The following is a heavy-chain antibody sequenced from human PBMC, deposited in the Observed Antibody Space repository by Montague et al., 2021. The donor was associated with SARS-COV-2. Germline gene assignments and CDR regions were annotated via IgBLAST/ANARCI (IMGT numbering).Heavy chain of an antibody. CDR3: ARGARQGYGFRLGSFDY. Sequence: SETRSLTCAVYGGSFSGYYWNWIRQPPGKGLEWIGEINHSGSTNYNPSLKSRVTMSVGTSKNQFSLKLSSVTAADTAVYYCARGARQGYGFRLGSFDYWGQGTLVTVSS. CDR2: INHSGST. CDR1: GGSFSGYY. J-gene: IGHJ4*02. V-gene: IGHV4-34*01. D-gene: IGHD3-10*01.